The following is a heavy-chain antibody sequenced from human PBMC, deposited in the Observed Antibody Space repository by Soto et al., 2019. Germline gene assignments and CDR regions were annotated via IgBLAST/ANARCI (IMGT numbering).Heavy chain of an antibody. Sequence: QVKLVQSGPEVKKPGTSVKVSCKASGLTFTSSAIQWVRQARGQRLEWIGWIVVGNGNTNYAQKFQKRVTITRDMSTATAYRELSSLGSEDTAVYYCATAVSKFDTSGSLPYGVDVWGRGTTVTVSS. V-gene: IGHV1-58*02. J-gene: IGHJ6*02. CDR2: IVVGNGNT. CDR1: GLTFTSSA. D-gene: IGHD5-12*01. CDR3: ATAVSKFDTSGSLPYGVDV.